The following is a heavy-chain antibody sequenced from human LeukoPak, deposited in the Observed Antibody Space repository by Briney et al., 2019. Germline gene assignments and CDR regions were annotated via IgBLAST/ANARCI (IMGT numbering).Heavy chain of an antibody. V-gene: IGHV5-51*01. D-gene: IGHD5-18*01. CDR3: ARQGYSYGTFDY. CDR1: GFTFSNAW. CDR2: IYPGDSDT. J-gene: IGHJ4*02. Sequence: GGSLRLSCAASGFTFSNAWIGWVRQMPGKGLEWMGIIYPGDSDTRYSPSFQGQVTISADKSISTAYLQWSSLKASDTAMYYCARQGYSYGTFDYWGQGTLVTVSS.